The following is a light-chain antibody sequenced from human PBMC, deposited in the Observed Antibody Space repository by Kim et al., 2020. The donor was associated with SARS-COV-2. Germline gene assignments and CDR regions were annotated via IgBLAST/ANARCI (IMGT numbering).Light chain of an antibody. V-gene: IGKV3-20*01. CDR3: QQYDSSPYT. CDR2: DAS. Sequence: WSPGERAALTCRASHSVSSSLLAWYQQKSGQAPRLLIYDASRRATGVPDRFSGSGSGTDFTLTISRLESEDVAVYYCQQYDSSPYTFGQGTKLEI. CDR1: HSVSSSL. J-gene: IGKJ2*01.